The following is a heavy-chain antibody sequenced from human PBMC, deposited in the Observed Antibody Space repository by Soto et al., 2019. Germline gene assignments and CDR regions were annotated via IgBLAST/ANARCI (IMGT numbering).Heavy chain of an antibody. Sequence: GGSLRLSCAASGFTFSNYGMHWVRQAPGKGLEWVAVIWYDGSNKYYADSVKGRFTISRDNSKNTLYLQMNSLRAEDTAAYYCARDCCASYGMDVWGQGTTVT. D-gene: IGHD2-21*01. CDR3: ARDCCASYGMDV. V-gene: IGHV3-33*01. CDR1: GFTFSNYG. CDR2: IWYDGSNK. J-gene: IGHJ6*02.